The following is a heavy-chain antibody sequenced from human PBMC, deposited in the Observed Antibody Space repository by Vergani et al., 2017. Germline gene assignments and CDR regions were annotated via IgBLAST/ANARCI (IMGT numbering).Heavy chain of an antibody. V-gene: IGHV3-53*01. CDR2: IYSCGST. CDR1: GFTVSSNY. Sequence: EVQLVESGGGLIQPGGSLRLSCAASGFTVSSNYMSWVRQAPGKGLEWVSVIYSCGSTYYADSVKGRFTISRDNSKNTLYLQMNSLRAEDTAVYYCAKGIAVAGDPFDYWGQGTLVTVSS. CDR3: AKGIAVAGDPFDY. J-gene: IGHJ4*02. D-gene: IGHD6-19*01.